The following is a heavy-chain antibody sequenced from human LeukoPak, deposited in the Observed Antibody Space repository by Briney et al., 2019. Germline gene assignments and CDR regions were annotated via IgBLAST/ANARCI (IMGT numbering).Heavy chain of an antibody. Sequence: PGGSLRLSCAASGFTFSSYAMSRVRQAPGKGLEWVSAISGSGGSTYYADSVEGRFTISRDNSKNTLYLQMNSLRAEDTAVYYCAKDSPWLEESRWFDYWGQGTLVTVSS. J-gene: IGHJ4*02. CDR1: GFTFSSYA. V-gene: IGHV3-23*01. CDR2: ISGSGGST. CDR3: AKDSPWLEESRWFDY. D-gene: IGHD6-19*01.